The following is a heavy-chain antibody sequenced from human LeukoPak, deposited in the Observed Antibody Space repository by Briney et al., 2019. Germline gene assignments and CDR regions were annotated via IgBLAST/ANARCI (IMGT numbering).Heavy chain of an antibody. CDR2: IYYTGST. D-gene: IGHD1-14*01. CDR1: GGSISGDY. V-gene: IGHV4-59*08. Sequence: SETLSLTCTVSGGSISGDYGSCIRRPPGKGLEGMGYIYYTGSTNYNPSLKSRVTISLDTSKNHFSLKLSSVTAAGTAIYYWARHAPSPHSGNHAYWGQGTLVAVSS. CDR3: ARHAPSPHSGNHAY. J-gene: IGHJ4*02.